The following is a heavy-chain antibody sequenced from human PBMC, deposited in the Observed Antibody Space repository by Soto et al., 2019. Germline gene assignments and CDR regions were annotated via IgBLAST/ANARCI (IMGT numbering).Heavy chain of an antibody. CDR3: ARGLTDGYNYPHCFDN. D-gene: IGHD1-1*01. CDR2: IYYSGST. V-gene: IGHV4-31*03. Sequence: SATLSLTCTVFGVSISSGGYYWIWIRQHPGKGLEWIGYIYYSGSTYYNPSLKSRATISVHTSKNQFSLKLSSVTAADTAAYYCARGLTDGYNYPHCFDNWGQGTLVTVSS. CDR1: GVSISSGGYY. J-gene: IGHJ4*02.